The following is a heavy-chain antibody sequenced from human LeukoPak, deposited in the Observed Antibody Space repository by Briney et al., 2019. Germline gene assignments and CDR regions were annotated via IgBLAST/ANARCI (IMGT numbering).Heavy chain of an antibody. J-gene: IGHJ4*02. CDR3: ARHLVAAAAPFDY. D-gene: IGHD6-13*01. V-gene: IGHV4-34*01. CDR1: GGSFSGYY. Sequence: SETLSLTCAVYGGSFSGYYWSWIRQPPGKGLEWIGEINHSGSTNYNPSLKSRVTISVDTSKNQFSLKLSSVTAADTAVYYCARHLVAAAAPFDYWGQGTLVTVSS. CDR2: INHSGST.